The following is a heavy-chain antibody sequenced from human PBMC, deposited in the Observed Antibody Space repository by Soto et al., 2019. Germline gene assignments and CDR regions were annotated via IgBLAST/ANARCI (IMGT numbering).Heavy chain of an antibody. Sequence: QVQLVQSGAEVKKPGSSVKVSCKASGGTFSSYTISWVRQAPGQGLEWMGRIIPILGIANYAQKFQARVTITADKYTSTAYMELSSLRSEDTAVYYCARDGVVPAAMKPNWFDPWGQGTLVTVSS. J-gene: IGHJ5*02. CDR1: GGTFSSYT. D-gene: IGHD2-2*01. V-gene: IGHV1-69*08. CDR3: ARDGVVPAAMKPNWFDP. CDR2: IIPILGIA.